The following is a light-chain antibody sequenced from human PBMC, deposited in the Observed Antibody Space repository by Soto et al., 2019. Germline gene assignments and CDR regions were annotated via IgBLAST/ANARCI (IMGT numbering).Light chain of an antibody. CDR1: SSNIGSKP. Sequence: QSVLTQPPSASGNPGQRVTISCSGSSSNIGSKPVNWYQQLPGAAPKLLIHNTNQRPSGVPDRFSGSKSGTSASLAISGLQSDDEAHYYCAAWDDSLNGLVFGGGTKLTVL. V-gene: IGLV1-44*01. CDR2: NTN. CDR3: AAWDDSLNGLV. J-gene: IGLJ2*01.